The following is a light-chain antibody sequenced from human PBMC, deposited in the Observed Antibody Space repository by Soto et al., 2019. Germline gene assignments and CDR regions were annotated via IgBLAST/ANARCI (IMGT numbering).Light chain of an antibody. CDR3: ASQTSPNMWI. CDR1: SSDIGKSKY. CDR2: EVN. Sequence: QSALTQPASVSGSPGQSITFPCTGTSSDIGKSKYVSWFQQLPGEAPRLIIYEVNSRPSGISDRFSGSKSGHSASLTISVLQPEDECTYDCASQTSPNMWIFGGGTKLTVL. J-gene: IGLJ2*01. V-gene: IGLV2-14*01.